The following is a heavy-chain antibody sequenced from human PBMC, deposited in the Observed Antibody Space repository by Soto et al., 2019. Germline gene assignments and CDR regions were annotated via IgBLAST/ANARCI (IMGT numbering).Heavy chain of an antibody. CDR3: VKDYGIAVAGAEIQFDV. CDR1: GFAFNLYG. Sequence: QVHLVESGGGVVQAGRSLRLSCSASGFAFNLYGVHWFLQSPGKGLEWVAVISHDGSRKYSADSVEGRFTISRDNSKNTLYMQMNSLRVDDTAVYYCVKDYGIAVAGAEIQFDVWCQGSLVSVSS. J-gene: IGHJ1*01. D-gene: IGHD6-19*01. V-gene: IGHV3-30*18. CDR2: ISHDGSRK.